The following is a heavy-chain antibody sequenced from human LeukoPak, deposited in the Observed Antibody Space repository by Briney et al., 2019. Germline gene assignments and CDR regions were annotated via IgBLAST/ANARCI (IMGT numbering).Heavy chain of an antibody. D-gene: IGHD3-10*01. V-gene: IGHV1-2*02. Sequence: GASVKVSCKASGYTFTGYYMHWVRQAPGQGLEWMGWINPNSAGTNYAQKFQGRVTMTRDTSNSTAYMELSRLRSDETAVYYCARQADGHNLITAFDIWGQGTMVTVSS. CDR1: GYTFTGYY. J-gene: IGHJ3*02. CDR2: INPNSAGT. CDR3: ARQADGHNLITAFDI.